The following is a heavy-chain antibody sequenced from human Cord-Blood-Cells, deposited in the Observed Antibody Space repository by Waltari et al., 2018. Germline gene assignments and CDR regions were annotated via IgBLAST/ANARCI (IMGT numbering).Heavy chain of an antibody. CDR2: INPNRGGT. CDR3: ARDGYGGSAFDI. V-gene: IGHV1-2*02. J-gene: IGHJ3*02. CDR1: GYTFTGYY. Sequence: QVQLVQSGAEVKKPGASVKVSCKASGYTFTGYYMPWGRQAPGQGLEWMGGINPNRGGTNCAQKFQGRVTMTRDTSISTAYMELSRLRSDDTAVYYGARDGYGGSAFDIWGQGTMVTVSS. D-gene: IGHD2-15*01.